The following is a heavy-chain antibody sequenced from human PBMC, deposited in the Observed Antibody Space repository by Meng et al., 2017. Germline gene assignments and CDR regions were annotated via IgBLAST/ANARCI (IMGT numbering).Heavy chain of an antibody. V-gene: IGHV3-7*01. CDR1: GFTFSSYA. CDR3: ARDREDVEMATIDPGNLDY. J-gene: IGHJ4*02. Sequence: GESLKISCAASGFTFSSYAMSWVRQAPGKGLEWVANIKQDGSEKYYVDSVKGRFTISRDNAKNSLYLQMNSLRAEDTAVYYCARDREDVEMATIDPGNLDYWGQGTLVTVSS. D-gene: IGHD5-24*01. CDR2: IKQDGSEK.